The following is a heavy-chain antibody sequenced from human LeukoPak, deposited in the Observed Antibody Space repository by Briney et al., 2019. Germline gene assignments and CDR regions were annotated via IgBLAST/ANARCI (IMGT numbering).Heavy chain of an antibody. J-gene: IGHJ6*02. D-gene: IGHD6-19*01. CDR1: GFTFSSYG. CDR3: ARASSGGYYYYGMDV. V-gene: IGHV3-33*01. CDR2: IWYDGSNK. Sequence: GGSLRLSCAASGFTFSSYGMRWVRQAPGKGLEWVAVIWYDGSNKYYADSVKGRFTISRDNSKNTLYLQMNSLRAEGTAVYYCARASSGGYYYYGMDVWGQGTTVTVSS.